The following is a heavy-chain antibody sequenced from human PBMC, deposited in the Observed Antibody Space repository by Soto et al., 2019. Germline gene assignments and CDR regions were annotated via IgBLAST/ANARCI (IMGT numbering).Heavy chain of an antibody. CDR3: ARLGGIVDTGTWIQ. CDR1: GYRFSTYW. V-gene: IGHV5-51*01. Sequence: GESLKISCKASGYRFSTYWIGWVRQRPGKGPEWMAIIYPGDSDTREDPSFQGQVTISADKSSNTVHLQWRSLKASDTAIYYCARLGGIVDTGTWIQWGQGTPVTVSS. D-gene: IGHD1-26*01. J-gene: IGHJ4*02. CDR2: IYPGDSDT.